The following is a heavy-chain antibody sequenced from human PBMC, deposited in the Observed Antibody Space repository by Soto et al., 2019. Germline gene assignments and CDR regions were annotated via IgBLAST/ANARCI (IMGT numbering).Heavy chain of an antibody. CDR3: VSQRTSVLTQAYFDY. CDR1: GGSVSNSNYY. Sequence: SETLSLTCTVSGGSVSNSNYYWGWIRQSPGKGLEWIGSVYYRGRSYSKSSVKSRVTISVDTSKNQFSLNLNSVTASDTAVYFRVSQRTSVLTQAYFDYWGPGALVTVSS. V-gene: IGHV4-39*01. CDR2: VYYRGRS. D-gene: IGHD2-8*01. J-gene: IGHJ4*02.